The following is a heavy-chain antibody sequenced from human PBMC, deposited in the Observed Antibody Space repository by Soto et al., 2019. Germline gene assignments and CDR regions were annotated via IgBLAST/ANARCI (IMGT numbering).Heavy chain of an antibody. CDR3: AIVRGDHSGIVVVPLGGMDV. Sequence: GASVKVSCKASGYIFSSYALHWVRQVPGQRLEWMGWINAGTGNTKYSQKFQGRVTITRDTSASTAYMELNSLRSEDRAVYYCAIVRGDHSGIVVVPLGGMDVWG. CDR1: GYIFSSYA. CDR2: INAGTGNT. D-gene: IGHD2-2*01. J-gene: IGHJ6*02. V-gene: IGHV1-3*01.